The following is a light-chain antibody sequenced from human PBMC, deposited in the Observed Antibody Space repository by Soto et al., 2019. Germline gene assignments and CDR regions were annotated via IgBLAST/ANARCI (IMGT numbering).Light chain of an antibody. CDR1: SSNIGAGHD. CDR3: QSYDTSLSAWV. V-gene: IGLV1-40*01. CDR2: GNT. J-gene: IGLJ3*02. Sequence: QPVLTQPPSVSAAPGQRVTISCTGSSSNIGAGHDVHWYQQLPGTAPKVLIYGNTNRPSGVPHRFSGSKSGTSASLTITGLQAEDEADFYCQSYDTSLSAWVFGGGTKLTVL.